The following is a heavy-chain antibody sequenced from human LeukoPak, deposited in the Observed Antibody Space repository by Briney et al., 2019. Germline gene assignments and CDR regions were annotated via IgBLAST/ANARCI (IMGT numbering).Heavy chain of an antibody. V-gene: IGHV3-23*01. CDR2: ISGSGGST. CDR3: AKDSGRYFDKYYFDY. D-gene: IGHD3-9*01. Sequence: PGGSLRLSCAASGFTFSSYAMSWVRQAPGKGLESISGSGGSTNYADSVKGRFTISRDNSKNTLYLQMNSLRAEDTAVYYCAKDSGRYFDKYYFDYWGQGNLVTVSS. J-gene: IGHJ4*02. CDR1: GFTFSSYA.